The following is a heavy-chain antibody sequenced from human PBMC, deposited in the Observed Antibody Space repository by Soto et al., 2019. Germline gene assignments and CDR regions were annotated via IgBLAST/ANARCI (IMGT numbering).Heavy chain of an antibody. Sequence: QVQLVQSGAEVKKPGSSVKVSCKASGGTFSSYTISWVLQAPGQGLEWMGRIIPILGIAHYAQKFQGRVKITADHSTSTAYIVLSSLRSEDTAVYYCASLMVLEYYYGMDVWGQGTTVTVSS. CDR2: IIPILGIA. V-gene: IGHV1-69*02. J-gene: IGHJ6*02. D-gene: IGHD2-8*01. CDR1: GGTFSSYT. CDR3: ASLMVLEYYYGMDV.